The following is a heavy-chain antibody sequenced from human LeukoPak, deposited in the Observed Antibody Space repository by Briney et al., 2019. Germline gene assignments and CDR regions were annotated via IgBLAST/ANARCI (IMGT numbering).Heavy chain of an antibody. CDR1: GGSINISY. CDR2: IYYRGST. V-gene: IGHV4-59*08. Sequence: KTSETLSLTCTVSGGSINISYWSWIRPPPGKGLEWMGYIYYRGSTNYNPSLKSRVTMSVDTSKNQYSQKLSSVTAADTAVYYCARSAVFTGYDAFDIWGQGTRVTVSS. CDR3: ARSAVFTGYDAFDI. J-gene: IGHJ3*02. D-gene: IGHD6-25*01.